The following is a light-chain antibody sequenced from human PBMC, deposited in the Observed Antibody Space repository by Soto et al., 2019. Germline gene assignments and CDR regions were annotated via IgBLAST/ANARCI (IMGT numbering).Light chain of an antibody. Sequence: QSVLTQPPSASGTPGQRVTNSCSGSSSNIGSNYVYWYQQLPGSAPKLLIYRNDQRPSGVPDRFSASKSGTAASLAISGLRSEDEADYHCAAWDDSLSAVVFGGGTNLTVL. V-gene: IGLV1-47*01. CDR2: RND. CDR1: SSNIGSNY. J-gene: IGLJ2*01. CDR3: AAWDDSLSAVV.